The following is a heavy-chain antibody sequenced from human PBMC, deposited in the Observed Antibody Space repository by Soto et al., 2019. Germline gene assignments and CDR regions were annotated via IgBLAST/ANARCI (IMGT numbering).Heavy chain of an antibody. CDR3: ARGHRITIFGVVADNWFDP. D-gene: IGHD3-3*01. J-gene: IGHJ5*02. Sequence: QVQLQESGPGLVKPSQTLSLTCTVSGGSISSGGYYWSWIRQQPGKGLEWIGYIYYSGSTYYNPSLKSRVAISVDTSKNQFSLKLSSVTAADTPVYYCARGHRITIFGVVADNWFDPWGQGTLVTVSS. CDR2: IYYSGST. V-gene: IGHV4-31*03. CDR1: GGSISSGGYY.